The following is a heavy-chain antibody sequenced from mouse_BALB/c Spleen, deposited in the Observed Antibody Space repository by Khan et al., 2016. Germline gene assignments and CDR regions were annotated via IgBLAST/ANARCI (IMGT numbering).Heavy chain of an antibody. Sequence: VQLKESGPGLVKPSQSLSLTCSVTGDSITSGYYWNWIRQFPGNKLEWMGYISYDGSNNYNPSLKNRFSITRDTSRNQFFLKLNSVTTEDTATSDGARCDFGSRRYYLDYWGQGTTLTVSS. J-gene: IGHJ2*01. CDR1: GDSITSGYY. CDR2: ISYDGSN. D-gene: IGHD1-1*01. CDR3: ARCDFGSRRYYLDY. V-gene: IGHV3-6*02.